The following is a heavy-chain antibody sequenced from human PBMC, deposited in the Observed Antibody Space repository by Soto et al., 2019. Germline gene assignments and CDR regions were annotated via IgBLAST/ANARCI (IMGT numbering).Heavy chain of an antibody. CDR1: GFTFTDYY. J-gene: IGHJ4*02. D-gene: IGHD5-18*01. CDR2: ISSRSSYT. V-gene: IGHV3-11*05. CDR3: ARDQRGYNYGFRFEQ. Sequence: QVQLVESGGGLVKPGGSLRLSCAASGFTFTDYYMSWIRQAPGRGREGLSYISSRSSYTNYADSVKGRFTSSRDNAKNSLYLEMNSLTVEDTAVYYCARDQRGYNYGFRFEQWGQGILVTVSS.